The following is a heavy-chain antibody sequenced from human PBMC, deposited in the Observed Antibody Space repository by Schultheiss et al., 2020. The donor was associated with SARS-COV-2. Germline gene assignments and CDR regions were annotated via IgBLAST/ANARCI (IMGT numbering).Heavy chain of an antibody. CDR3: ARQGLSGWYYYYMDV. CDR2: IYYSGST. J-gene: IGHJ6*03. CDR1: GFTFSDYY. V-gene: IGHV4-59*08. D-gene: IGHD3-10*01. Sequence: GSLRLSCAASGFTFSDYYMSWIRQPPGKGLEWIGYIYYSGSTYYNPSLKSRVTISVDTSKNQFSLKLSSVTAADTAVYYCARQGLSGWYYYYMDVWGKGTTVTVSS.